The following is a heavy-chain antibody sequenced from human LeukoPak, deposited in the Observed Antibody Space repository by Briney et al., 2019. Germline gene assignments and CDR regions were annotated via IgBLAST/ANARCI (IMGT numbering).Heavy chain of an antibody. CDR3: ARGHAGYYCDSSGNWFDP. D-gene: IGHD3-22*01. V-gene: IGHV4-39*07. CDR1: GGSINSITNY. Sequence: SETLSLTCTVSGGSINSITNYWGWIRQPPGKGLEWIGSIYYSGSTYYNPSLKSRVTISVDMSKNQFSLKLSSVTAADTAVYYCARGHAGYYCDSSGNWFDPWGQGTLVTVSS. J-gene: IGHJ5*02. CDR2: IYYSGST.